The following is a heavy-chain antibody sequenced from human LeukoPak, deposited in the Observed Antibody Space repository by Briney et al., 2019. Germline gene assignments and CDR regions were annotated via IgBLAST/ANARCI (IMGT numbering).Heavy chain of an antibody. V-gene: IGHV4-34*01. J-gene: IGHJ4*02. Sequence: QSSETLSLTCAVYGGSFSGYYWSWIRQPPGKGLEWIGSIYYSGSTYYNPSLKSRVTISVDTSKNQFSLKLSSVTAADTAVYYCARHTGGYSYGYLSTGFDYWGQGTLVTVSS. D-gene: IGHD5-18*01. CDR2: IYYSGST. CDR3: ARHTGGYSYGYLSTGFDY. CDR1: GGSFSGYY.